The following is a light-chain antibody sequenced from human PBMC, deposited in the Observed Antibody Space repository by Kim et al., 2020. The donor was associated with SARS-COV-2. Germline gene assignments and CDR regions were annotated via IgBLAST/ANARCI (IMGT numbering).Light chain of an antibody. J-gene: IGKJ1*01. CDR2: AAS. V-gene: IGKV1-6*01. CDR1: PAIRKE. CDR3: LQDSRYPRT. Sequence: STEDRVTTTCRASPAIRKELGWYQQKPGKAPKVLIYAASTLQSGVSSRFSGSGSGTDFTLTISSLQPEDFATYYCLQDSRYPRTFGQGTKVDIK.